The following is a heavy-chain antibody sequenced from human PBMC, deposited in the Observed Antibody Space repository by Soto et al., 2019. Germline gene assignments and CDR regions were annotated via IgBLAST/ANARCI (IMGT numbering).Heavy chain of an antibody. D-gene: IGHD3-9*01. CDR3: ARDTLRYFDWSLNWFDP. V-gene: IGHV3-74*01. J-gene: IGHJ5*02. Sequence: GGSLRLSCAASGFTFSSYWMHWVRQAPGKGLVWVSRINSDGSSTSYADSVKGRFTISRDNAKNTLYLQMNSLRAEDTAVYYCARDTLRYFDWSLNWFDPWGQGTLVTVSS. CDR2: INSDGSST. CDR1: GFTFSSYW.